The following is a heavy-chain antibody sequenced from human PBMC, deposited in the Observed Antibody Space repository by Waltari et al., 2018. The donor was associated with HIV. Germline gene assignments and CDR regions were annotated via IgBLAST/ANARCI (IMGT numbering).Heavy chain of an antibody. J-gene: IGHJ4*02. CDR3: ATFFLGRRELDFAY. V-gene: IGHV3-7*01. CDR2: RKGDGRER. CDR1: GFSFQTYW. D-gene: IGHD3-3*02. Sequence: EVQLVEAGGGSVQPGGSLTVASAASGFSFQTYWMSWIRQAQGKGIGWVASRKGDGRERYYVDSLEVRFTISRDNAQNSVYLQMNGLGADDTAVYYCATFFLGRRELDFAYWGQGTLVTVSS.